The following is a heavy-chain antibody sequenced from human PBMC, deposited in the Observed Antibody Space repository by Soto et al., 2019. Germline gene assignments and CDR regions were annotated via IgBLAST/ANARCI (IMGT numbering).Heavy chain of an antibody. D-gene: IGHD6-19*01. CDR1: GFIFNSFG. Sequence: QVKLVESGGGVVQPGRSLRLSCAASGFIFNSFGMHWVRQAPGKGLEWVTIIWNDGNNTYYADSVKGRFTISRDNSKNTVYLQMNNLRVEDTAVYYCARDDSSGWTQDYWGRGTLVTVSS. CDR2: IWNDGNNT. J-gene: IGHJ4*02. CDR3: ARDDSSGWTQDY. V-gene: IGHV3-33*08.